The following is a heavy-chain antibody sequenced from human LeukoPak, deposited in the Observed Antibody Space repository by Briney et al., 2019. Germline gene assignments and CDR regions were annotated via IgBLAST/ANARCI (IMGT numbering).Heavy chain of an antibody. CDR1: GFTFSSYA. Sequence: QLWGSLRLSCAASGFTFSSYAMHWVRQAPGKGLEWVAVISYDGSNKYYADSVKGRFTISRDNAKNSLYLQMNSLRAEDTAVYYCARDTRFGSEIDYWGQGTLVTVSS. CDR3: ARDTRFGSEIDY. CDR2: ISYDGSNK. J-gene: IGHJ4*02. V-gene: IGHV3-30-3*01. D-gene: IGHD6-25*01.